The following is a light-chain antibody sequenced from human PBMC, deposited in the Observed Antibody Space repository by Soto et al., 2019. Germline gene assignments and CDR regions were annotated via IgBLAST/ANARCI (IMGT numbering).Light chain of an antibody. CDR3: AAWDDSLSGHYV. J-gene: IGLJ1*01. Sequence: QSVLTQPPSASGTPGQRVTMSCSGSASNIGTNYVYWYHQLPGTAPKLLISRNNQRPSGVPGRFSGSKSGTSASLAISGLRSEDEGDYYCAAWDDSLSGHYVFGTGTKVTVL. CDR1: ASNIGTNY. CDR2: RNN. V-gene: IGLV1-47*01.